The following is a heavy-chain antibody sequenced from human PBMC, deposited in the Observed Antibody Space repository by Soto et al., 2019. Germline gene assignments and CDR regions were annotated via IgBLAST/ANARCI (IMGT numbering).Heavy chain of an antibody. J-gene: IGHJ4*02. CDR2: TYSRSKWSN. Sequence: QVQLQQSGPGLVKPSQTLSLTCAISGDSVFTNGVAWNWLRHSPSIGLEWLGSTYSRSKWSNDYAVSVKSRITINLDTSKNQFSLQLNSVTPEDTAVYYCARGRHSGFDYWGQGTLVTVSS. V-gene: IGHV6-1*01. CDR1: GDSVFTNGVA. D-gene: IGHD1-26*01. CDR3: ARGRHSGFDY.